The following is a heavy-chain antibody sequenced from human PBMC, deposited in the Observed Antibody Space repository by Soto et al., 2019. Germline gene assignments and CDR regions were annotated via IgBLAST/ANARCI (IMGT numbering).Heavy chain of an antibody. V-gene: IGHV1-18*04. CDR1: GGTFSSLG. CDR2: ISTNSGDT. J-gene: IGHJ6*02. Sequence: ASVKVSCKASGGTFSSLGINWVRQAPGQGLEWMGWISTNSGDTSHAQKFQDRVTMTTDTSTTTAYMELRSLRSDDTAVYFCARDWSALTLPDVWGQGTTVTVSS. D-gene: IGHD3-3*01. CDR3: ARDWSALTLPDV.